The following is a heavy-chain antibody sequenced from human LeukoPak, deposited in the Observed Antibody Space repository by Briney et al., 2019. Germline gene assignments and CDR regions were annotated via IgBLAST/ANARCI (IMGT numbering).Heavy chain of an antibody. Sequence: GGSLRLSCAASGFTFDDYAMHWVRQAPGKGLEWVSGISWNSDSTGYADSVKGRFTISRDNAKNSLYLQMHSLRPEDTALYYCAKPKTTSSGWYFFDNWGQGTLVTVSS. V-gene: IGHV3-9*01. D-gene: IGHD6-19*01. J-gene: IGHJ4*02. CDR3: AKPKTTSSGWYFFDN. CDR2: ISWNSDST. CDR1: GFTFDDYA.